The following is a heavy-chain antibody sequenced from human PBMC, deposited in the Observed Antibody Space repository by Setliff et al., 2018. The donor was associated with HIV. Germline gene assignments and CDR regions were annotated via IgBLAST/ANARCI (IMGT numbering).Heavy chain of an antibody. CDR1: GDSIDRSNFF. V-gene: IGHV4-31*01. Sequence: SETLSLTCTVSGDSIDRSNFFWTWIRQHPGKGLEWIGYIYYSGSATYNPSLKSQASISVDTSRNEFSLKLSSVTAADTAVYYCARDRRGYYYGSGSCYMDVRGTGTTVTVSS. CDR3: ARDRRGYYYGSGSCYMDV. CDR2: IYYSGSA. J-gene: IGHJ6*03. D-gene: IGHD3-10*01.